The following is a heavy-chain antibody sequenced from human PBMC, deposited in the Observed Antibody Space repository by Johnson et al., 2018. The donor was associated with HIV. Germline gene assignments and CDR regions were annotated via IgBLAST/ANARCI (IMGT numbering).Heavy chain of an antibody. CDR3: ARGYSGYDDAFDI. D-gene: IGHD5-12*01. CDR2: ISSDGSNK. CDR1: GFTFRNYA. J-gene: IGHJ3*02. V-gene: IGHV3-30*03. Sequence: QVQLVESGGGVVQPGRSLRLSCAASGFTFRNYAMDWVRQAPGKGLEWVAVISSDGSNKNYADSVRGRFTVSRDNSKNTLSVQMNNLKPEDTAVYYCARGYSGYDDAFDIWGQGTMVTVSS.